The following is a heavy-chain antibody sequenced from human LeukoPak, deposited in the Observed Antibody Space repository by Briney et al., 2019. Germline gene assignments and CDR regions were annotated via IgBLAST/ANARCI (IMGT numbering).Heavy chain of an antibody. V-gene: IGHV3-15*01. Sequence: PSETLSLTCTVSGGSISSYYWSWVRQAPGKGLEWVGRIKSKTDGGTTDYAAPVKDRFTISRDDSKNTLYLQMNSLKTEDTAVYYCTTDLEFYGSGSYQPIYYFDYWGQGAVVTVSS. D-gene: IGHD3-10*01. J-gene: IGHJ4*02. CDR2: IKSKTDGGTT. CDR3: TTDLEFYGSGSYQPIYYFDY. CDR1: GGSISSYY.